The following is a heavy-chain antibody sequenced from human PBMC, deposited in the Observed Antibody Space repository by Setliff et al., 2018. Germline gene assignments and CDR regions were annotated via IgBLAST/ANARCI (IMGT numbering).Heavy chain of an antibody. D-gene: IGHD6-13*01. CDR1: GFTFSGSA. CDR3: ARSTYGGAAAAYYFDY. J-gene: IGHJ4*02. V-gene: IGHV3-73*01. CDR2: IRSKANSYAT. Sequence: GGSLRLSCAASGFTFSGSAMHWVRQASGKGLEWVGRIRSKANSYATAYAASVKGRFTISRDDSKNTAYLQMNSLKTEDTAVYYCARSTYGGAAAAYYFDYWGQGTLVTVSS.